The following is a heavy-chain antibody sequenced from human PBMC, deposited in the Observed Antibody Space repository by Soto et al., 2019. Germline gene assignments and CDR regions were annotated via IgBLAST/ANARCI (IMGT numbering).Heavy chain of an antibody. V-gene: IGHV4-31*03. J-gene: IGHJ5*02. Sequence: SETLSLACTVSGGSISSGGYYWNWIRQHPGKGLEWIGYIYYIGSTYYNPSLKSRVTISLDTSKNQFSLKLSSVTAADTAVYYCARSVFPWGQGTLVTVSS. CDR2: IYYIGST. CDR3: ARSVFP. CDR1: GGSISSGGYY.